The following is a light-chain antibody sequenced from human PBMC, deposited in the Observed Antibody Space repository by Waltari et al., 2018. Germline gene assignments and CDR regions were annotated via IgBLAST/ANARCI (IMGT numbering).Light chain of an antibody. J-gene: IGKJ5*01. V-gene: IGKV1-39*01. Sequence: DIQMTQSPSSLSASVGDRVTITCRASQSSSDYVNWYQQKQGQAPKLLIYAASTLQSGVPSRFSGSGSGTDFALTISSLQPDDCATYYCQQSYSFGQGTRLEIK. CDR2: AAS. CDR1: QSSSDY. CDR3: QQSYS.